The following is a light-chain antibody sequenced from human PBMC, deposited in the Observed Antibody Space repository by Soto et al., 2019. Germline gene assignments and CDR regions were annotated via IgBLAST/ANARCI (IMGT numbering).Light chain of an antibody. CDR3: QQYNNWPFT. CDR2: GAS. Sequence: EIVMTQSPATLSVSPGERATLSCRASQSVSSNLAWYQHKPGQAPRLLIYGASTRATGIPARFSGSGSGTEVTLTISSLQSEEFAVYYCQQYNNWPFTFGPGTKVDIK. J-gene: IGKJ3*01. CDR1: QSVSSN. V-gene: IGKV3-15*01.